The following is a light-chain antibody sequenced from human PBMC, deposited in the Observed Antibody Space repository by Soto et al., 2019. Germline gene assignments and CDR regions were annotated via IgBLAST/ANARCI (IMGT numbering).Light chain of an antibody. CDR1: KLGHKY. Sequence: SYELTQPTSVSVSPGQTASITCSGDKLGHKYACWYQQKPGQSPVLVIYQDTKRPSGIPERFSGSNSGNTATLTISGTQAMDEADYYCQAWDSSTVIFGTGTKLTVL. V-gene: IGLV3-1*01. CDR2: QDT. J-gene: IGLJ1*01. CDR3: QAWDSSTVI.